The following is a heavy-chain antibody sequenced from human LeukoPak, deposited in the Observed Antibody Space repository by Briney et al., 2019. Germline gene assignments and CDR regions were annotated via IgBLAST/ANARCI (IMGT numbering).Heavy chain of an antibody. CDR3: ARDPRGDSDFDY. Sequence: SETLSLTCTVSGGFISSFYWTWIRQPPGKGLEWIGYIYYSGTTNYNPSLKSRVTISVDTSKNQFSLKLSSVTPADTAVYYCARDPRGDSDFDYWGQGTLVTVSS. V-gene: IGHV4-59*01. CDR1: GGFISSFY. CDR2: IYYSGTT. J-gene: IGHJ4*02. D-gene: IGHD2-21*02.